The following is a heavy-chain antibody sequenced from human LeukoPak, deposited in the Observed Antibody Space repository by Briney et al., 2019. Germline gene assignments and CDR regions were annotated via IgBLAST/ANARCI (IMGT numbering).Heavy chain of an antibody. CDR2: VYQSGST. V-gene: IGHV4-34*03. CDR3: ARWGSGYFDY. CDR1: GGSFSGYY. D-gene: IGHD5-24*01. J-gene: IGHJ4*02. Sequence: PSETLSLTCAVYGGSFSGYYWSWIRQPPGKGLEWIGEVYQSGSTNYNPSLKNRVTISVDKSKNQFSLNLSSVTAADTAVYCARWGSGYFDYWGQGTQVTVSS.